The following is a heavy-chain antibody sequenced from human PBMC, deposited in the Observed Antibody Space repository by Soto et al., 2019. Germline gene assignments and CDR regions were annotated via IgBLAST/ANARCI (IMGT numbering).Heavy chain of an antibody. J-gene: IGHJ5*02. Sequence: GGSLRLSCAASGFTVSSNYMSWVRQAPGKGLEWVSVIYSGGSTYYADSVKGRFTISRDNSKNTLYLQMNSLRAEDTAVYYCARVVAAGLYSWFDPWGQGTLVTVS. CDR3: ARVVAAGLYSWFDP. V-gene: IGHV3-53*01. CDR1: GFTVSSNY. D-gene: IGHD6-13*01. CDR2: IYSGGST.